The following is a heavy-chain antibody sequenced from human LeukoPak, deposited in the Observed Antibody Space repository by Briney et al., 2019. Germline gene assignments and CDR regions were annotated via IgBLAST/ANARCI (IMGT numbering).Heavy chain of an antibody. V-gene: IGHV3-15*07. CDR3: TTLYSSSSRAGGGY. D-gene: IGHD6-6*01. J-gene: IGHJ4*02. CDR2: IKSKTDGGTT. Sequence: GRSLRLSCAASGFTFSSYAMHWVRQAPGKGLEWVGRIKSKTDGGTTDYAAPVKGRFTIPRDDSKNTLYLQMNSLKTEDTAVYYCTTLYSSSSRAGGGYWGQGTLVTVSS. CDR1: GFTFSSYA.